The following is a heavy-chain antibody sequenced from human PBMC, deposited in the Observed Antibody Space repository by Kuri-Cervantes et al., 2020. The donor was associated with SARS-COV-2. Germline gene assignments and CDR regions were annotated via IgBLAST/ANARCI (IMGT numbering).Heavy chain of an antibody. CDR3: ARHGDSYGSLGY. Sequence: EALKTSWTFPGGSISSSSYYWGWSRQPPGKGLEWIGSIYYSGSTYYNPSLKSRVTISVDTSKNQFSLKMSSVTAADTAVYYCARHGDSYGSLGYWGQGTRVTSAS. J-gene: IGHJ4*02. V-gene: IGHV4-39*01. CDR1: GGSISSSSYY. CDR2: IYYSGST. D-gene: IGHD5-18*01.